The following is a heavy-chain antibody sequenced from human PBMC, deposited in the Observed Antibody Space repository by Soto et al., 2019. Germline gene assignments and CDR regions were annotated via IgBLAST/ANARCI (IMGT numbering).Heavy chain of an antibody. D-gene: IGHD2-2*01. J-gene: IGHJ4*02. V-gene: IGHV3-9*01. CDR1: GFTFGDYA. Sequence: GGSLRLSCAASGFTFGDYAMHWVRQAPGKGLEWVSGISWNSDSIGYVDSVQGRFTIARDNAKNSLYLQLNSLRPEDTALYYCAKGQYPLGYLDYWGEGNLVTVSS. CDR2: ISWNSDSI. CDR3: AKGQYPLGYLDY.